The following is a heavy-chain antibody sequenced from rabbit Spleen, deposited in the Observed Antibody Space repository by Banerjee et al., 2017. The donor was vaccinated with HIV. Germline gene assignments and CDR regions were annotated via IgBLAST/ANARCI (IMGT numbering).Heavy chain of an antibody. J-gene: IGHJ6*01. V-gene: IGHV1S40*01. D-gene: IGHD8-1*01. CDR3: ARDSGSSFSSYGMDL. CDR1: GVSFSSNHY. Sequence: QQLVESGGGLVKPGASLTLTCKASGVSFSSNHYMCWVRQAPGKGLEWIACIEGGSSAFSYFASWAKGRFTISKTSSTTVTLQMTSLTAADTATYFCARDSGSSFSSYGMDLWGPGTLVTVS. CDR2: IEGGSSAFS.